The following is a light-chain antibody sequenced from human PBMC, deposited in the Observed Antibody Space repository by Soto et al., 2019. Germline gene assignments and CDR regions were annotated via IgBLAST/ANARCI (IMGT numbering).Light chain of an antibody. J-gene: IGKJ5*01. CDR2: GAS. Sequence: DIQMTQSPSSLSASVGDRVTITCRASQNINRYVSWFQQKPGKAPHLLIFGASNLQSGVPSRFSGSGSGTDFTITIRTLEPEDYAVYYCQQYGSSITFGQGTRLEI. CDR1: QNINRY. V-gene: IGKV1-39*01. CDR3: QQYGSSIT.